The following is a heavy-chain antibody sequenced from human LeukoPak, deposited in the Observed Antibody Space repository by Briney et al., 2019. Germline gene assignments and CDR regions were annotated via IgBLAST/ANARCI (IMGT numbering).Heavy chain of an antibody. J-gene: IGHJ4*02. V-gene: IGHV4-59*01. D-gene: IGHD2-15*01. Sequence: ASETLSLTCTVSGGSISSYYWSWIRQPPGKGLEWIGYIYYSGSTNYNPSLKSRVTISVDTSKNQFSLKLSSVTAADTAVYYCARDPRGCSGGSCYSIWGQGTLVTVSS. CDR3: ARDPRGCSGGSCYSI. CDR2: IYYSGST. CDR1: GGSISSYY.